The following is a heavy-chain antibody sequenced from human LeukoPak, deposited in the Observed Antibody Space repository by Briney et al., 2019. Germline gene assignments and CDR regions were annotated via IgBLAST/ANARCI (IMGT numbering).Heavy chain of an antibody. D-gene: IGHD2-15*01. J-gene: IGHJ4*02. CDR2: ISGSGGST. CDR1: GFTFSSYA. Sequence: PGGSLRLSCAASGFTFSSYAMSWVRQAPGKGLEWVSAISGSGGSTYYADSVKGRFTISRDNSKNTLYLQMNSLRAEDTAVYSCAKDLVVVVAATNIIDYWGQGTLVTVSS. V-gene: IGHV3-23*01. CDR3: AKDLVVVVAATNIIDY.